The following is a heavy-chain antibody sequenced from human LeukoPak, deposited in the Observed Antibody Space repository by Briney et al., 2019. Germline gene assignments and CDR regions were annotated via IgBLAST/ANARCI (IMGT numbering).Heavy chain of an antibody. D-gene: IGHD1-7*01. CDR2: ISAYNGNT. CDR3: ARVPGRNFNWFDP. CDR1: GYTFITYG. Sequence: GASVKVSCKASGYTFITYGISWVRQAPGQGLEWMGWISAYNGNTNYAQKFQGRVTMTTDTSTSTAYMELRSLRSDDTAVYYCARVPGRNFNWFDPWGQGTLVTVSS. V-gene: IGHV1-18*01. J-gene: IGHJ5*02.